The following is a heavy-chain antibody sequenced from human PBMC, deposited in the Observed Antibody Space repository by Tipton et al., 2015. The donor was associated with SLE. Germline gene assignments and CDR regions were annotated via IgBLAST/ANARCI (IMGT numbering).Heavy chain of an antibody. J-gene: IGHJ6*02. Sequence: SLRLSCAASGFTFDDYAMHWVRQAPGKGLEWVSGISSNSDSTGYADSGRGRFTISRDNAKHSLYLHMNNLRPEDTALYYCATGIKPRSSRNFFYGLDVWGRETTVTVSS. D-gene: IGHD2-2*01. CDR1: GFTFDDYA. CDR3: ATGIKPRSSRNFFYGLDV. V-gene: IGHV3-9*01. CDR2: ISSNSDST.